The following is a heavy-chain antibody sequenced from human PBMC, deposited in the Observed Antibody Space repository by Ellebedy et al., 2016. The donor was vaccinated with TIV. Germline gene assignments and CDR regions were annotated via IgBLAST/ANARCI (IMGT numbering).Heavy chain of an antibody. V-gene: IGHV3-23*01. J-gene: IGHJ6*02. CDR2: ISGSGGST. CDR3: AKDPVGATKYYYGMDV. D-gene: IGHD1-26*01. Sequence: GESLKISXAASGFTFSSYSMNWVRQAPGKGLEWVSAISGSGGSTYYADSVKGRFTISRDNSKNTLYLQMNSLRAEDTAVYYCAKDPVGATKYYYGMDVWGQGTTVTVSS. CDR1: GFTFSSYS.